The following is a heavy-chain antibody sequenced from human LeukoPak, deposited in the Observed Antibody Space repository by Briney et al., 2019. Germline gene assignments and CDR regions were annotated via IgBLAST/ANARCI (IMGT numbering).Heavy chain of an antibody. CDR2: IYYSGST. J-gene: IGHJ4*02. CDR3: ARYSSSGYGEIDY. Sequence: SETLSLTCTVSGGSISSSSYYWGWIRQPPGKGLEWIGSIYYSGSTYYNPSLKSRVTISVDTSKNQFSLKLSSVTAADTAVYYCARYSSSGYGEIDYWGQGTLVTVSS. D-gene: IGHD5-12*01. CDR1: GGSISSSSYY. V-gene: IGHV4-39*07.